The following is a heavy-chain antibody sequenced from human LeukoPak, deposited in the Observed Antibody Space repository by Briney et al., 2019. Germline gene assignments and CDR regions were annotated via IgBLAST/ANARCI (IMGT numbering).Heavy chain of an antibody. J-gene: IGHJ4*02. CDR3: ARDLTTVTN. V-gene: IGHV3-48*01. Sequence: GGSLRLSCAASGFTFSSYSMNWVRQAPGKGLEWVSYISSSSSTIYHADSVKGRFTISRDNAKNSLYLQMNSLRAEDTAVYYCARDLTTVTNWGQGTLVIVSS. CDR2: ISSSSSTI. D-gene: IGHD4-11*01. CDR1: GFTFSSYS.